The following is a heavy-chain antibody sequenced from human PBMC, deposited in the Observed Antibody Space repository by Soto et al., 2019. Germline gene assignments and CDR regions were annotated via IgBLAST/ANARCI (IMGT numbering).Heavy chain of an antibody. CDR2: IYYSGST. J-gene: IGHJ6*02. Sequence: SETLSLTCTVSGGSVSGGSYYWSWIRQPPGKGLEWIGYIYYSGSTNYNPSLKSRVTISVDTSKNQFSLKLSSVTAADTAVYYCAREKVLYYYYGMDVWGQGTTVTVSS. V-gene: IGHV4-61*01. CDR1: GGSVSGGSYY. CDR3: AREKVLYYYYGMDV.